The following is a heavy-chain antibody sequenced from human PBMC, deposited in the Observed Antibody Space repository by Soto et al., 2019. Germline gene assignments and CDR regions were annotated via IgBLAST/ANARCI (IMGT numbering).Heavy chain of an antibody. CDR1: GGSISGSY. Sequence: PSETLSLTCTVSGGSISGSYWSWVRQPPGKGLELIGYMFYSGSTNYNPSLKSRVTISVDTSKNQFSLKLNSVTAADTAMYYCAKEDDFWSGYLAYWGQGILVTVSS. CDR2: MFYSGST. D-gene: IGHD3-3*01. J-gene: IGHJ4*02. CDR3: AKEDDFWSGYLAY. V-gene: IGHV4-59*01.